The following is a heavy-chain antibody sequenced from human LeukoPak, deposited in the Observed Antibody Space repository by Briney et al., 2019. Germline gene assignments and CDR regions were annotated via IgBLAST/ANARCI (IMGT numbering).Heavy chain of an antibody. V-gene: IGHV3-7*01. CDR2: IKQDGSEK. CDR3: ARDLRKYSSSWYGDY. CDR1: GFTFSSYW. Sequence: PGGSLRLSCAASGFTFSSYWMSWVRQAPGKGLEWVANIKQDGSEKYYVDSVKGRFTISRDNAKNSLYLQMNSLRAEDTAVYYCARDLRKYSSSWYGDYWGQGTLVTVSS. J-gene: IGHJ4*02. D-gene: IGHD6-13*01.